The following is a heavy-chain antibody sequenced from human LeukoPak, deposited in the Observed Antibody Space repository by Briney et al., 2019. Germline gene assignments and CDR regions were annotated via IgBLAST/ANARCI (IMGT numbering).Heavy chain of an antibody. CDR1: GFTFSSYS. D-gene: IGHD5-18*01. CDR2: ISSSSSYI. CDR3: ASTDTAMVVGIDY. V-gene: IGHV3-21*01. Sequence: GGSLRLSCAASGFTFSSYSMNWVRQAPGKGLEWVSSISSSSSYIYYADSVKGRFTLSRDNAKNSLYLQMNSLRAEDTAVYYCASTDTAMVVGIDYWGQGTLVTVSS. J-gene: IGHJ4*02.